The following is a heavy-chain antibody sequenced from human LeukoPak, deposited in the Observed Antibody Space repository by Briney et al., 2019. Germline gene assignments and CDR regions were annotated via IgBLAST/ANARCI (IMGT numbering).Heavy chain of an antibody. CDR2: IYSGGRT. CDR3: ARDQGVHCSGGSCTAFDI. CDR1: GFTVSSNY. Sequence: PSGGSLRLSCAASGFTVSSNYMIWVRQAPGKGLEWVSVIYSGGRTYYVDSVKGRFTISRDNAKKSLYLQMNSLRADDTAVYYCARDQGVHCSGGSCTAFDIWGQGTMVTVSS. V-gene: IGHV3-53*01. D-gene: IGHD2-15*01. J-gene: IGHJ3*02.